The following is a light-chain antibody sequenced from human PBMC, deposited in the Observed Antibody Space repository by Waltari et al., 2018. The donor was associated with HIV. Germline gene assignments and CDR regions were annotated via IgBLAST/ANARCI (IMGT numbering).Light chain of an antibody. Sequence: QSALTQPPSASGTPGQRVTISCSGSSPNLGKTYVYWYHPLPGAAPKLIMYKDDQRPSGVPDRFSGSQSGITASLAITGLRSEDEGDYYCAAWDGGIRAWVFGGGTKVTVL. CDR3: AAWDGGIRAWV. CDR1: SPNLGKTY. V-gene: IGLV1-47*01. J-gene: IGLJ3*02. CDR2: KDD.